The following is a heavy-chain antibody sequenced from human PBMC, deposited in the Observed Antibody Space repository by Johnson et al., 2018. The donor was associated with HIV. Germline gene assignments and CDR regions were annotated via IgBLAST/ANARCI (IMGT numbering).Heavy chain of an antibody. CDR3: AKDKFMFLDNPVDAFDV. CDR2: IWYDGSNK. Sequence: QVQLVESGGGLIQPGGSLRLSCEASGFTFSSYWMSWVRQAPGKGLEWVAVIWYDGSNKYYADSEKGRFIIARDNAKNSLYLQMNSLRAEDTAVYYCAKDKFMFLDNPVDAFDVWGQGTMVTFSS. CDR1: GFTFSSYW. J-gene: IGHJ3*01. V-gene: IGHV3-33*03. D-gene: IGHD3/OR15-3a*01.